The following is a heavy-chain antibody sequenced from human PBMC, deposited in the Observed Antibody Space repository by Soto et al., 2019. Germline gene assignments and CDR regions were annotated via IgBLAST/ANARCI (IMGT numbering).Heavy chain of an antibody. CDR3: ARLSSSWYFDY. Sequence: SETLSLPCTVSGGSISSYYWSWIRQPPGKGLEWIGYISYSGSTKYNPSLKSRVTMSVDTSKNQFSLKLSSVTAADTAVYYCARLSSSWYFDYWGLGTLVTVSS. CDR1: GGSISSYY. J-gene: IGHJ4*02. V-gene: IGHV4-59*08. CDR2: ISYSGST. D-gene: IGHD6-13*01.